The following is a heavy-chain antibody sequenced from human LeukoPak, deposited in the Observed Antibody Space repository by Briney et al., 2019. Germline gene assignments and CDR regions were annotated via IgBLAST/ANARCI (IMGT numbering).Heavy chain of an antibody. V-gene: IGHV3-33*01. D-gene: IGHD2-8*01. CDR3: ARDHIHCTNGVCFDDTVDP. J-gene: IGHJ5*02. Sequence: GRSLRLSCAASGFTFRSYGMHWVRQAPGKGLERVAVIWYDGSNKYYADSVKGRFTISRDNSKNTLYLQMNSLRAEDTAVYYCARDHIHCTNGVCFDDTVDPWGQGTLVTVSS. CDR2: IWYDGSNK. CDR1: GFTFRSYG.